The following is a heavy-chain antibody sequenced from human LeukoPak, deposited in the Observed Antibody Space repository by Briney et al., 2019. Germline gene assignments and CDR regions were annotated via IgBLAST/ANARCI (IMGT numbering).Heavy chain of an antibody. J-gene: IGHJ4*02. V-gene: IGHV4-59*01. CDR1: GDSISSYY. CDR2: IYYSRST. CDR3: ARDPYGRMPFDY. D-gene: IGHD2-2*01. Sequence: ASETLSLTCTVSGDSISSYYWRWLRQPTGKGLEWVGYIYYSRSTTYNPSLKSRLTISIAPPKNQFSLMLSSVTAADTAVYYCARDPYGRMPFDYWGQGILVTVSS.